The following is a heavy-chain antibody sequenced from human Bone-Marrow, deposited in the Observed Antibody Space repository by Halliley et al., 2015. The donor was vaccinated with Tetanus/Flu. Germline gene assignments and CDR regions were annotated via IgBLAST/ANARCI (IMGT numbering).Heavy chain of an antibody. CDR3: ARRGYSYGYYYFDY. V-gene: IGHV4-59*01. D-gene: IGHD5-18*01. Sequence: TLSLTCTVSGDSISSYYWSWIRQPPGKGLEWIGYIYYSGSTNYNPSLKSRVTMSVDPSKNQFSLRLSSVTAADTAVYYCARRGYSYGYYYFDYWGQGTLVTVSS. CDR1: GDSISSYY. CDR2: IYYSGST. J-gene: IGHJ4*02.